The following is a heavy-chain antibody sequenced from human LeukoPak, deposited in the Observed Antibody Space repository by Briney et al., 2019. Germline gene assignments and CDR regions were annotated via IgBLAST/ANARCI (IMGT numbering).Heavy chain of an antibody. CDR2: INPSGGGT. CDR1: GYSLTTYY. D-gene: IGHD6-13*01. Sequence: ASVNVSCKASGYSLTTYYMHWVRQAPGQGLEWMAIINPSGGGTKYAQKFQGRVTMTRDTPTSTVYMELSSLRSEDTAIYYCAKIAASDTGEGYWGQGTLVTVSS. V-gene: IGHV1-46*01. J-gene: IGHJ4*02. CDR3: AKIAASDTGEGY.